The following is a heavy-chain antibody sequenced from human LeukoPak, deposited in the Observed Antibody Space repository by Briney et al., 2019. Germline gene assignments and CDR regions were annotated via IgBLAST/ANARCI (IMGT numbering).Heavy chain of an antibody. Sequence: PGGSLRLSCAASGFTFSGYSMNWVRQAPGKGLEWVSSISSTSTYIYYADSVKGRFTISRDNAKNSLYLQMNSLRAEDTAVYYCARLSGNYLSYYFDYWGQGTLVTVSS. V-gene: IGHV3-21*01. CDR3: ARLSGNYLSYYFDY. CDR2: ISSTSTYI. D-gene: IGHD1-26*01. J-gene: IGHJ4*02. CDR1: GFTFSGYS.